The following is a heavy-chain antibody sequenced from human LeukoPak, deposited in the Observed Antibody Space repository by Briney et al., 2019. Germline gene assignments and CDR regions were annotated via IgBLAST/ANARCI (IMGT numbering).Heavy chain of an antibody. J-gene: IGHJ3*02. D-gene: IGHD6-19*01. Sequence: GGSLRLSCAASGFTFSSYGMHWVRQAPGKGLEWVAVISYDGSNKYYADSVKGRFTISRDNSKNTLYLQMNSLRAEDTAVYYCANRPKQWLAYDAFDIWGRGTMVTVSS. CDR1: GFTFSSYG. CDR3: ANRPKQWLAYDAFDI. CDR2: ISYDGSNK. V-gene: IGHV3-30*18.